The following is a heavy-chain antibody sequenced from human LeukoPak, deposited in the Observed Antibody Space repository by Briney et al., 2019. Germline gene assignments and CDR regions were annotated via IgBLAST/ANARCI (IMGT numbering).Heavy chain of an antibody. D-gene: IGHD3-22*01. CDR1: GFTFSRYW. CDR2: IKQDGSEK. Sequence: GGSLRLSCAASGFTFSRYWMSWVRQAPGKGLEWVANIKQDGSEKYYVDSVKGRFTISRDNAKNSLYLQMNSLRAEDTAVYSCARAKYYDTSGHFIREAFDIWGQGTMVTVSS. CDR3: ARAKYYDTSGHFIREAFDI. V-gene: IGHV3-7*01. J-gene: IGHJ3*02.